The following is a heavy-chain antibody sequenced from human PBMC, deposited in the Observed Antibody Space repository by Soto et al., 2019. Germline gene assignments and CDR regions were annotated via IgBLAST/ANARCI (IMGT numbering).Heavy chain of an antibody. Sequence: GGSLRLSCAAPGFTVSSNYMSWVRQAPGKGLEWVSVIYSGGSTYYADSVKGRFAISRHNSKNTLYLQMNSLRAEDTAVYYCARLVRYQLSTNAFDIWGQGTMVTVSS. J-gene: IGHJ3*02. D-gene: IGHD2-2*01. V-gene: IGHV3-53*04. CDR2: IYSGGST. CDR3: ARLVRYQLSTNAFDI. CDR1: GFTVSSNY.